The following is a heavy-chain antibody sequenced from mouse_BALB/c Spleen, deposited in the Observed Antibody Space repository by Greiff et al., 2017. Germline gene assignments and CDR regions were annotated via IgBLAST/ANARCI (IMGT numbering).Heavy chain of an antibody. CDR3: ARSTTGYAMDY. CDR2: ISSGSSTI. J-gene: IGHJ4*01. Sequence: EVMLVESGGGLVQPGGSRKLSCAASGFTFSSFGMHWVRQAPEKGLEWVAYISSGSSTIYYADTVKGRFTISRDNPKNTLFLQMTSLRSEDTAMYYCARSTTGYAMDYWGQGTSVTVSS. V-gene: IGHV5-17*02. CDR1: GFTFSSFG. D-gene: IGHD2-12*01.